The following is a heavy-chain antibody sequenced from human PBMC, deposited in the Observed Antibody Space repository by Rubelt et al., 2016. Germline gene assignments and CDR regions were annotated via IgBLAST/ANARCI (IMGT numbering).Heavy chain of an antibody. CDR1: GYTFTNYG. CDR3: ARDLTYNLPAY. Sequence: QVQLVQSGAEVKKPGASVTVSCKASGYTFTNYGISWVRQAPGQGLEWMGWISAYHDNTNYEQKLQGRGTMTKETSTRTAYMELRSLRSDDTAVYYCARDLTYNLPAYWGQGTLVTVSS. CDR2: ISAYHDNT. J-gene: IGHJ4*02. V-gene: IGHV1-18*01. D-gene: IGHD5-24*01.